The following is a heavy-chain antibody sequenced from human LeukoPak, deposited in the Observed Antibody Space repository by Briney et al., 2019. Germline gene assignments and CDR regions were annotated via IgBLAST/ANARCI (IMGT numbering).Heavy chain of an antibody. V-gene: IGHV3-48*01. Sequence: PGGSLRLSCAASGFTFSSYSMNWVRQAPGKGLEWVSYISSSSSTIYYADSVKGRFTISRDNAKNSLYLQMNSLRAEDTALYYCARDKVVPAADEGNWNSFYYYYYMDVWGKGTTVTVSS. J-gene: IGHJ6*03. CDR3: ARDKVVPAADEGNWNSFYYYYYMDV. CDR2: ISSSSSTI. D-gene: IGHD2-2*01. CDR1: GFTFSSYS.